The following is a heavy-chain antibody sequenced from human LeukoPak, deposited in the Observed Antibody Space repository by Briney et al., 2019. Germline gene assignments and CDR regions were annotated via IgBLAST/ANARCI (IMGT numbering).Heavy chain of an antibody. J-gene: IGHJ4*02. CDR3: AKPHTIYSSIAARHHFDY. CDR2: IYSGGST. D-gene: IGHD6-6*01. V-gene: IGHV3-66*04. Sequence: GGSLRLSCAASGFTVSSNYMSWVRQAPGKGLEWVSVIYSGGSTYYADSVKGRFTISRDNSKNTLYLQMNSLRAEDTAVYYCAKPHTIYSSIAARHHFDYWGQGTLVTVSS. CDR1: GFTVSSNY.